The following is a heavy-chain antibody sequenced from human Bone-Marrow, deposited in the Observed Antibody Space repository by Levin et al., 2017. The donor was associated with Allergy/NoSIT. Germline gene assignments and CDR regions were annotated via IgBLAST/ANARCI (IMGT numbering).Heavy chain of an antibody. CDR1: GFTVSSNY. D-gene: IGHD6-19*01. Sequence: PGESLKISCAASGFTVSSNYMSWVRQAPGKGLEWVSVIYSGGDTKHTESVKGRFSISRDTSKNTLYLQMNSLRVEDTAVYYCAKCSGWYGKGYFDLWGRGTLVTVSS. CDR3: AKCSGWYGKGYFDL. V-gene: IGHV3-53*01. CDR2: IYSGGDT. J-gene: IGHJ2*01.